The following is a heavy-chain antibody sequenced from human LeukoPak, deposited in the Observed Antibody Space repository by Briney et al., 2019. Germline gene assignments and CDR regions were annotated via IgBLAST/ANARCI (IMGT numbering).Heavy chain of an antibody. CDR2: IYYSGST. J-gene: IGHJ4*02. D-gene: IGHD2-21*01. Sequence: PSETLSLTCTVSRGSISGYFWSWIRQPPGKGLEWVGYIYYSGSTNYNPSLRSRVTMSVDTSKNQFSLRLSSVPAADTAVYYCARARDGPLRYFDYWGQGTLVTVSS. V-gene: IGHV4-59*08. CDR3: ARARDGPLRYFDY. CDR1: RGSISGYF.